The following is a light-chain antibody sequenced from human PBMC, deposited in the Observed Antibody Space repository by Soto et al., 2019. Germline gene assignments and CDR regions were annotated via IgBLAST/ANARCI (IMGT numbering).Light chain of an antibody. CDR3: QQRNNWPLT. CDR2: DAS. V-gene: IGKV3-11*01. J-gene: IGKJ4*01. CDR1: QSVSSY. Sequence: EIVLTQSPATLSLSPRERATLSCRASQSVSSYLAWYQQKPGQAPRLLIYDASNRATGIPARFSGSGSGTDFTLTISSLEPEDFAFYYCQQRNNWPLTFGGGTKVEIK.